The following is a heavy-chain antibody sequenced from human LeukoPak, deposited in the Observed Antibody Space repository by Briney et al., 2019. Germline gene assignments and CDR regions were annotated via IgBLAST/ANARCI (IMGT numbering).Heavy chain of an antibody. Sequence: SETLSLTCTVSGYSISSGYYWGWIRQPPGKGLEWIGSIYYSGSTYYNPSLKSRVTISVDTSKNQFSLKLSSVTAADTAVYYCARAKKDYYGSGSMRFDYWGQGTLVTVSS. D-gene: IGHD3-10*01. CDR3: ARAKKDYYGSGSMRFDY. V-gene: IGHV4-38-2*02. CDR1: GYSISSGYY. CDR2: IYYSGST. J-gene: IGHJ4*02.